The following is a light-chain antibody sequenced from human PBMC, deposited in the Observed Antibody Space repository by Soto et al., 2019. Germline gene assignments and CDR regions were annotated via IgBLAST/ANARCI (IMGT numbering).Light chain of an antibody. CDR2: GNS. Sequence: QSVLTQPPSVSGAPGQRVTISCTGSSSNIGAGYDVHWYQQLPGTAPKLLIYGNSHRPSGVPDRFSGSKSGTSASLAITGLQAEDDADYYCQSYDSSLSGAVFGGGTQLTVL. J-gene: IGLJ7*01. CDR3: QSYDSSLSGAV. CDR1: SSNIGAGYD. V-gene: IGLV1-40*01.